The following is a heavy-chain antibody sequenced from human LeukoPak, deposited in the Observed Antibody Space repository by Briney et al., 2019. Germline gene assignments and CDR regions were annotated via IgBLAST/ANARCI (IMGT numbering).Heavy chain of an antibody. CDR2: VISNFGST. Sequence: GGSLRLSCAASGFSFSTYDMTGVRQAPGKGLEWVSAVISNFGSTYYASSVKGRITISRYNSKNTVYVQMTSLRAEDTGIYYCTKGAWLDDWGQGTLVTVSS. D-gene: IGHD3-16*01. J-gene: IGHJ4*02. V-gene: IGHV3-23*01. CDR3: TKGAWLDD. CDR1: GFSFSTYD.